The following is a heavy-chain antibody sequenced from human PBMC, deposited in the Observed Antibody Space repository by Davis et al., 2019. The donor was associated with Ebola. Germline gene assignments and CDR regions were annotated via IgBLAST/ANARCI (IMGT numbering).Heavy chain of an antibody. Sequence: GESLKISCGASGFTFSTYDMHWVRQGKGKGLEWVAAIAAAGDTYYAGSGKGRFTISRENGKNSLYLQMNSLRGGDSAVYYCTRVLGHCSSTTCSGMDVWGQGTTVTVSS. CDR2: IAAAGDT. D-gene: IGHD2-2*01. V-gene: IGHV3-13*01. J-gene: IGHJ6*02. CDR3: TRVLGHCSSTTCSGMDV. CDR1: GFTFSTYD.